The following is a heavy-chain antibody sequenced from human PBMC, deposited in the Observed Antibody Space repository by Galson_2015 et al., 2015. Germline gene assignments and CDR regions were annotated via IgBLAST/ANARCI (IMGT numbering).Heavy chain of an antibody. CDR3: AKGRGYSGSYYYAFDI. CDR2: ISGSGGST. Sequence: SLRLSCAASGFTFSSYAMSWVRQAPGKGLEWVSAISGSGGSTYYADSVKGRFTISRDNSKNTLYLQMNSLRAEDTAVYYCAKGRGYSGSYYYAFDIWGQGTMVTVSS. CDR1: GFTFSSYA. V-gene: IGHV3-23*01. D-gene: IGHD1-26*01. J-gene: IGHJ3*02.